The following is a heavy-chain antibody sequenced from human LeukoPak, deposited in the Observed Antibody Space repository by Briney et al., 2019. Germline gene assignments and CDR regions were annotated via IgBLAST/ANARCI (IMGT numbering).Heavy chain of an antibody. CDR1: GYTFTGYY. D-gene: IGHD6-19*01. CDR3: ARESIAVADPTYYYYGMDV. Sequence: ASVTVSFKASGYTFTGYYMHWVRQAPGQGLEWMGWINPNSGGTNYAQKFQGRVTMTRDTSISTAYMELSRLRADDTAVYYCARESIAVADPTYYYYGMDVWGQGTTVTVSS. J-gene: IGHJ6*02. CDR2: INPNSGGT. V-gene: IGHV1-2*02.